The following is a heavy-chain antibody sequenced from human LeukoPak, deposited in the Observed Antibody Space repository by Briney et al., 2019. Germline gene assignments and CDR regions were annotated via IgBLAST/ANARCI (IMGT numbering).Heavy chain of an antibody. CDR1: GGTFISYA. D-gene: IGHD4-17*01. J-gene: IGHJ4*02. Sequence: AVKVSCKASGGTFISYAISWVRQAPGQGQEWKGRVITILGIANYAHKFQGRVTITADKSTSTAYMELSSLRSEDTAVYYCESLGATVTFEYWGQGTLVTGAS. CDR2: VITILGIA. CDR3: ESLGATVTFEY. V-gene: IGHV1-69*04.